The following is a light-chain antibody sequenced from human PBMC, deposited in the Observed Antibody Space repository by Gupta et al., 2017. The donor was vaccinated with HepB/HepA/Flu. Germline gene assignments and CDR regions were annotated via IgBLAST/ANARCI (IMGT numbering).Light chain of an antibody. CDR2: ATT. CDR1: QSITGY. J-gene: IGKJ1*01. V-gene: IGKV1-39*01. CDR3: QQSHTIPWT. Sequence: DMQITHSPASLSASIGDRVTITCRASQSITGYLNWYQQSLGKAPRLLIYATTTLQSGVPSRFSGSGFGTDFTLTISSLQPEDFTTYYCQQSHTIPWTFGQGTKVEIK.